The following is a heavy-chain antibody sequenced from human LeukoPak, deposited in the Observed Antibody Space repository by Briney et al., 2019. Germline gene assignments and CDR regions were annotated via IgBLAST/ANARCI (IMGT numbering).Heavy chain of an antibody. Sequence: ASVKVSCKASGYTFTSYYMHWVRQAPGQGLEWMGIINPSGGSTSYAQKFQGRVTMTRDTSISTAYMELSRLRSDDTAVYYCARERYYASGSYRGYYMDVWGKGTTVTVSS. J-gene: IGHJ6*03. CDR3: ARERYYASGSYRGYYMDV. V-gene: IGHV1-46*01. CDR2: INPSGGST. CDR1: GYTFTSYY. D-gene: IGHD3-10*01.